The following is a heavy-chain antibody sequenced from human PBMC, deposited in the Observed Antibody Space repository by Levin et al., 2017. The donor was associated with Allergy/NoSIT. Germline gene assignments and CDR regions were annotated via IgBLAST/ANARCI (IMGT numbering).Heavy chain of an antibody. CDR3: ARVVLYYDILTGYYGSNGMDV. CDR1: GFTFSSYW. V-gene: IGHV3-7*01. J-gene: IGHJ6*02. D-gene: IGHD3-9*01. CDR2: IKQDGSEK. Sequence: GGSLRLSCAASGFTFSSYWMSWVRQAPGKGLEWVANIKQDGSEKYYVDSVKGRFTISRDNAKNSLYLQMNSLRAEDTAVYYCARVVLYYDILTGYYGSNGMDVWGQGTTVTVSS.